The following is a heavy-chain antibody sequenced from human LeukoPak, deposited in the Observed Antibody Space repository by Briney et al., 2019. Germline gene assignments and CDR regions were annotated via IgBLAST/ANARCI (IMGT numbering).Heavy chain of an antibody. CDR1: GXSISSYY. J-gene: IGHJ4*01. V-gene: IGHV4-59*01. CDR2: VYYSGST. D-gene: IGHD6-13*01. Sequence: PSETLSLTCTVSGXSISSYYRSWIRQPPGKGPESIGHVYYSGSTNYNPSLKSRVTISVDTSKNQFSLKLSSVTAADTAVYYCARAPGGCYSSSWLDYWGQGNPVTVSP. CDR3: ARAPGGCYSSSWLDY.